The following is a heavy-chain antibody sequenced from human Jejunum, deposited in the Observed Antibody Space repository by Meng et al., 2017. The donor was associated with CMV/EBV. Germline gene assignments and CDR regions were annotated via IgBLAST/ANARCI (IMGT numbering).Heavy chain of an antibody. CDR1: GFTFSSYW. CDR3: ARGSTGYGNFDY. J-gene: IGHJ4*02. V-gene: IGHV3-74*01. CDR2: ISGDGSGI. Sequence: SCASSGFTFSSYWMHWVRQAPGKGLVWLSRISGDGSGINYADSVEGRLTISRDNAKNTLYLQINSHRADDTAVYYCARGSTGYGNFDYWGQGTLVIVSS. D-gene: IGHD5-12*01.